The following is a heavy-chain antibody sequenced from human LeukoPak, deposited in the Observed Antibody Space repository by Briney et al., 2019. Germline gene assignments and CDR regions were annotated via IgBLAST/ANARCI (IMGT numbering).Heavy chain of an antibody. Sequence: SETLSLTCTVSGGSISSYYWSWIRQPPGKGLEWIGYIYYSGSTNYNPSLKSRVTISVDTSKNQFSLKLSSVTAADTAVYYCARRELFYFDYWGQGTLVTVSS. D-gene: IGHD1-26*01. CDR2: IYYSGST. CDR1: GGSISSYY. CDR3: ARRELFYFDY. V-gene: IGHV4-59*01. J-gene: IGHJ4*02.